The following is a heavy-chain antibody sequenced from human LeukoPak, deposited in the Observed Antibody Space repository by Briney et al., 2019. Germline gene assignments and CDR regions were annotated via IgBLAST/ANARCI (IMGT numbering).Heavy chain of an antibody. CDR2: ISAGGVST. CDR1: GFTFSSYA. V-gene: IGHV3-23*01. CDR3: AKGAGTGRT. D-gene: IGHD1-14*01. J-gene: IGHJ5*02. Sequence: AGGSLRLSCAASGFTFSSYAMSWVRQAPGKGLEWVSAISAGGVSTYYADCVKGRFTISRDNSKNTLYLQMNSLRAEDTAVYYCAKGAGTGRTWGQGTLVTVSS.